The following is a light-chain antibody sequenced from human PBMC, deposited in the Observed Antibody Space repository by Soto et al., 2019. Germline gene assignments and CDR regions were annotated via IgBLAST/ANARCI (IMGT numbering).Light chain of an antibody. CDR2: DVS. CDR3: SSYTSSSTYV. J-gene: IGLJ1*01. V-gene: IGLV2-14*03. CDR1: SSNVGGYNY. Sequence: QSVLPNPPPLSGSLGHSIPISCLGTSSNVGGYNYVSWYQQHPGKAPKLMIYDVSNRPSGVSNRFSGSKSGNTASLTISGLQAEDEADYYCSSYTSSSTYVFGTGTKVTVL.